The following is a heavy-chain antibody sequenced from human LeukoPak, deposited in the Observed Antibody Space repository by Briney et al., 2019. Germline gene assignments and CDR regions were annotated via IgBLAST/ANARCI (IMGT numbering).Heavy chain of an antibody. Sequence: SETLSLTCTVSGDSLSSYYWSWLRQPPGKGLEWIGHVYYSGRTTYNPPLRSRLTISVDTSTSQLSLKLSSVTAADTAVYYCARHKPTGSYPLERWGQGTLVTVSS. D-gene: IGHD3-10*01. CDR2: VYYSGRT. V-gene: IGHV4-59*08. CDR3: ARHKPTGSYPLER. J-gene: IGHJ4*02. CDR1: GDSLSSYY.